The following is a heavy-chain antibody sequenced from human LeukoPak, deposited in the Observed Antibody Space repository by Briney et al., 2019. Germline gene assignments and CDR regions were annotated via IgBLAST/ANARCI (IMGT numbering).Heavy chain of an antibody. J-gene: IGHJ4*02. D-gene: IGHD3-10*01. CDR2: INPNSGGT. CDR3: ARAYGSGSSYHPDY. CDR1: GYTFTAYY. Sequence: ASVKVSCKASGYTFTAYYMHWVRQAPGQGLEWMGWINPNSGGTNSSQKFQDRVTLTRDTSISTAYVELGSLRSDDTAIYYCARAYGSGSSYHPDYWGQGTLVTVSS. V-gene: IGHV1-2*02.